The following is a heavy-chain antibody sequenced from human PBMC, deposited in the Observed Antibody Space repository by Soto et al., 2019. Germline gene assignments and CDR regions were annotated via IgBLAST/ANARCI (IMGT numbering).Heavy chain of an antibody. CDR2: LSKDSLSI. CDR3: VKDALTAVAFYFDY. CDR1: VFKFDDYG. V-gene: IGHV3-9*01. J-gene: IGHJ4*01. Sequence: SLLLSCVSSVFKFDDYGMPWVRHTPGKGLEWIAGLSKDSLSISYGASMKGRFTISRDNAKNSLYFQLNSPRPEDTALYYCVKDALTAVAFYFDYWGRGAMVTVSS. D-gene: IGHD6-19*01.